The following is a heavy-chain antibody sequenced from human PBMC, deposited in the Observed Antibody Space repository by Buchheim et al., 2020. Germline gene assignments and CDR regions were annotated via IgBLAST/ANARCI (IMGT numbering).Heavy chain of an antibody. D-gene: IGHD3-16*01. CDR1: GFTFSSYW. J-gene: IGHJ4*02. CDR3: ARKGLGTTDFDY. V-gene: IGHV3-74*01. CDR2: IKSDGSGT. Sequence: EVQLVESGGGLVQPGGSLRLSCAASGFTFSSYWVHWVRQAPGEGLVWVSRIKSDGSGTIYADSVKGRFTISRDNGKNALYLQMNSLRAEDTAVYYCARKGLGTTDFDYWGQGTL.